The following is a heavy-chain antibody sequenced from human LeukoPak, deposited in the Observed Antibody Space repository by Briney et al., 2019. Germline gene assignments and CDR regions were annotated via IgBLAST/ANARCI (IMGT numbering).Heavy chain of an antibody. J-gene: IGHJ3*02. CDR3: ARDVLKTKDAFGI. Sequence: GGSLRLSCVASGFTFNSFWMSWVRQAPGKGLEWVANIEYDGSDKYYMDSVKGRFTISRDNAKNSLYLQMNSLRAEDTAVYYCARDVLKTKDAFGIWGQGTMVTVSS. V-gene: IGHV3-7*01. CDR2: IEYDGSDK. D-gene: IGHD1/OR15-1a*01. CDR1: GFTFNSFW.